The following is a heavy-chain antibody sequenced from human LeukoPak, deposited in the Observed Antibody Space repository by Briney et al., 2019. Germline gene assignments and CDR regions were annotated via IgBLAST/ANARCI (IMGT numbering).Heavy chain of an antibody. J-gene: IGHJ5*02. CDR3: VRQPHYYGSGIPGFDP. Sequence: PSETLSLTCTVSGGSISSSSYYWGWIRQPPGKGLEWIGSIYYSGSTYYNPSLKSRVTISVDTSKNQFSLKLSSVTAADTAVYYCVRQPHYYGSGIPGFDPWGQGTLVTVSS. V-gene: IGHV4-39*01. CDR1: GGSISSSSYY. D-gene: IGHD3-10*01. CDR2: IYYSGST.